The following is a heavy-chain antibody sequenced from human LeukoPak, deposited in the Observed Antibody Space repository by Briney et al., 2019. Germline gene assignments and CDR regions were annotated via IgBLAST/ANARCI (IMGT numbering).Heavy chain of an antibody. V-gene: IGHV3-30-3*01. Sequence: PGGSLRLSCAASGFTFSSYAMHWVRQAPGKGLEWVAVISYDGSNKYYADSVKGRFTISRDNSKNTLYLQMNSLRAEDTAVYYCAREVHYYDSSGYAPYFDYWGQGTLVTVSS. D-gene: IGHD3-22*01. J-gene: IGHJ4*02. CDR2: ISYDGSNK. CDR1: GFTFSSYA. CDR3: AREVHYYDSSGYAPYFDY.